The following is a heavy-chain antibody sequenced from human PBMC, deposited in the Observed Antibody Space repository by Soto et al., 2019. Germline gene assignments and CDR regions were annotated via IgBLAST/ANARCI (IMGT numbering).Heavy chain of an antibody. CDR2: ISPYNDDT. CDR3: ARGGYYDSSGSRNYHYYGMDV. V-gene: IGHV1-18*01. J-gene: IGHJ6*02. CDR1: GYTFNSYG. Sequence: QAQLVQSGAEVKKPGASVRVSCKASGYTFNSYGISWVRQAPGQGLEWLGWISPYNDDTKYAQRLQGRVTMSTDTSSRTAYMHLRSRRSDDTAAYFCARGGYYDSSGSRNYHYYGMDVWGQGTTVTVSS. D-gene: IGHD3-22*01.